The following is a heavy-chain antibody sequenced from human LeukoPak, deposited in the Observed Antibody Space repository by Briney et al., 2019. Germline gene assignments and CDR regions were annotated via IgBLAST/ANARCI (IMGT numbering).Heavy chain of an antibody. CDR2: ISSSGSYI. D-gene: IGHD4-23*01. CDR3: ARVGTPHGSKPPYDY. J-gene: IGHJ4*02. V-gene: IGHV3-21*01. Sequence: GGSLRLSCAASSFTFSSYNMNWVRQAPGKGLEWVSSISSSGSYIYYRDSVKGRFTISRDNAENSLYLEMNSLRVDDTAINYCARVGTPHGSKPPYDYWGQGTLVTVSS. CDR1: SFTFSSYN.